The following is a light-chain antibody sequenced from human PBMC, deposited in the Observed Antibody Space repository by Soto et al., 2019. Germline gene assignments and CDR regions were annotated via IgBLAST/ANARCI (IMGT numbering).Light chain of an antibody. CDR1: QSISSW. J-gene: IGKJ1*01. CDR3: QQYNSYWWT. CDR2: DAS. V-gene: IGKV1-5*01. Sequence: DIQMTKSPSTLSASVGDRVTITCRASQSISSWLAWYQQKPGKAPKLLIYDASSLESGVPSRFSGSGSGTEFTLTISSLQPDDFATYYCQQYNSYWWTFGQGTKVEIK.